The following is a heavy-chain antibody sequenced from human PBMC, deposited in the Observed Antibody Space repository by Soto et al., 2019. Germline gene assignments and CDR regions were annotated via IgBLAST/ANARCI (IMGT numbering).Heavy chain of an antibody. D-gene: IGHD6-19*01. V-gene: IGHV4-39*01. Sequence: SETLSLTCSVSGGSINSSSYFWGWVRQPPGKGLEWIGSIYYSGSTYYNPSLRSRVTISVDTSKNQSSLKLSSVTAADTAVFYCARHYSSGSRNWFDPWGQGTLVTVSS. CDR1: GGSINSSSYF. J-gene: IGHJ5*02. CDR3: ARHYSSGSRNWFDP. CDR2: IYYSGST.